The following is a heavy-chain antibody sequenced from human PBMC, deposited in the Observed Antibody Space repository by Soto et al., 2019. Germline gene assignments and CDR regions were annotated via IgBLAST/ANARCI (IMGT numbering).Heavy chain of an antibody. D-gene: IGHD6-13*01. CDR1: GGSISSGGYS. Sequence: QLQESGSGLVKPSQTLSLTCAVSGGSISSGGYSWNWIRQPPGKGLEWIGYIYPSGSTYYNPSLKSRVTISVDRSKNQFSLKLSSVTAADTAVYYCARGKQLVALDYWGQGTLVTVSS. J-gene: IGHJ4*02. CDR3: ARGKQLVALDY. CDR2: IYPSGST. V-gene: IGHV4-30-2*01.